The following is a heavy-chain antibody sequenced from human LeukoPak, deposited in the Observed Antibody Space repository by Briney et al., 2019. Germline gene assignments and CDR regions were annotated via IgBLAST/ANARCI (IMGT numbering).Heavy chain of an antibody. J-gene: IGHJ4*02. Sequence: GGSLRLSCAASGFTFSSYAMHWVRQAPGKGLEYVSAISSNGGSTYYADSVKGRSTISRDNSKNTLYLQMSSLRAEDTAVYYCARENDYGDFSLGYWGQGTLVTVSS. CDR1: GFTFSSYA. CDR2: ISSNGGST. CDR3: ARENDYGDFSLGY. V-gene: IGHV3-64D*06. D-gene: IGHD4-17*01.